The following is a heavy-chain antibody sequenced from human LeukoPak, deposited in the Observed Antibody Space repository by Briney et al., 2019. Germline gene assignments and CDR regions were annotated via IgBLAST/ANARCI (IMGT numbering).Heavy chain of an antibody. V-gene: IGHV4-59*01. Sequence: SETLSLTCTVSGGSISSYYGSWVRQPPGEVLYWIGYIFYSRSTHSPPYLKSRLTISLDTSKNHFSLKLSSVTAADTAVYYCATFSWGSFDYWGQGPLVTVSS. CDR3: ATFSWGSFDY. CDR2: IFYSRST. J-gene: IGHJ4*02. CDR1: GGSISSYY. D-gene: IGHD3-16*01.